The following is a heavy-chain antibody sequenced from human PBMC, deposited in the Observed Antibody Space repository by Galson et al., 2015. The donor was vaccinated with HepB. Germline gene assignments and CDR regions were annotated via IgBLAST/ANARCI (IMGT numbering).Heavy chain of an antibody. D-gene: IGHD4-17*01. J-gene: IGHJ2*01. Sequence: SLRLSCAASGFTFSDYHMSWIRQAPGKGLEWVSYISSSGSTIYYADSVKGRFTISRDNAKNSLYLQMNSLRAEDTAVYYCARNYGDYPDWYFDLWGRGTLVTVSS. CDR3: ARNYGDYPDWYFDL. CDR1: GFTFSDYH. V-gene: IGHV3-11*01. CDR2: ISSSGSTI.